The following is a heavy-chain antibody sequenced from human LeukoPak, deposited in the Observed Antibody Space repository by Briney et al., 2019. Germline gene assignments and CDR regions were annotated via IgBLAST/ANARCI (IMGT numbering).Heavy chain of an antibody. D-gene: IGHD6-13*01. Sequence: GGSLRLSCAASGFTFSSYGMHWFRQSPGKGLEWVAFIRYDGSNKYYADSVKGRFTISRDNSKNTLYLQMNSLRAEDTAVYYCAKDLEQQLVLDWFDPWGQGTLVTVSS. V-gene: IGHV3-30*02. CDR1: GFTFSSYG. CDR2: IRYDGSNK. J-gene: IGHJ5*02. CDR3: AKDLEQQLVLDWFDP.